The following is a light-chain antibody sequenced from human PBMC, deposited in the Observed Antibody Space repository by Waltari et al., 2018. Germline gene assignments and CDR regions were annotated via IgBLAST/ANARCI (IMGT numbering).Light chain of an antibody. V-gene: IGLV2-14*03. CDR3: KSYTGTGAWV. CDR2: DVS. J-gene: IGLJ3*02. Sequence: QSALTQPASVSGSPGQSITISCTGTKSDVGFYNYVSWYQQHPGKAPKVIIYDVSQRPSGISNRFSGSKSGNMASLTISGLQADDEADYYCKSYTGTGAWVFGGGTKLTVL. CDR1: KSDVGFYNY.